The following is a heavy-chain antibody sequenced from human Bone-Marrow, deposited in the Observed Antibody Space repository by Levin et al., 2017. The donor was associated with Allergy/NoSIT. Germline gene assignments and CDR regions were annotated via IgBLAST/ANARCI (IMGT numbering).Heavy chain of an antibody. D-gene: IGHD5-12*01. CDR3: SRNKWP. J-gene: IGHJ4*02. CDR1: GFTFTDVW. Sequence: GGSLRLSCIASGFTFTDVWMSWVRQAPGKGPEWVANVKQDGTEKYYLDSVKGRFTISRDNAKNSVYLQMNNLRVEDTAVYYCSRNKWPWGQGTQVTVSS. CDR2: VKQDGTEK. V-gene: IGHV3-7*01.